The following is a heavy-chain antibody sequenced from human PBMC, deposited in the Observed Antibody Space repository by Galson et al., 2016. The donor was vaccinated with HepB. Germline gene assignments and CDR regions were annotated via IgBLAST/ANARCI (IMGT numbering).Heavy chain of an antibody. J-gene: IGHJ5*02. V-gene: IGHV3-15*07. CDR2: IKSQSDGESA. CDR1: GFAFNRAW. CDR3: TTDWSNYGWYAHGLRT. Sequence: SLRLSCAASGFAFNRAWMRWVRQAPGKGLEWVGHIKSQSDGESADYAAPVKGRFTISRDDSKNTVSLQMNTLKTEDTAVYYCTTDWSNYGWYAHGLRTWGQGTLVTVSS. D-gene: IGHD6-19*01.